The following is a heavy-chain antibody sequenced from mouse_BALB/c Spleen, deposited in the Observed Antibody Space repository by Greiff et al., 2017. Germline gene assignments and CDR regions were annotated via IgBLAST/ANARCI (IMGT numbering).Heavy chain of an antibody. CDR2: ISYSGST. CDR3: ARPTATRDYAMDY. V-gene: IGHV3-2*02. J-gene: IGHJ4*01. CDR1: GYSITSDYA. Sequence: EVKLQESGPGLVKPSQSLSLTCTVTGYSITSDYAWNWIRQFPGNKLEWMGYISYSGSTSYNPSLKSRISITRDTSKNQFFLQLNSVTTEDTATYYCARPTATRDYAMDYWGQGTSVTVSS. D-gene: IGHD1-2*01.